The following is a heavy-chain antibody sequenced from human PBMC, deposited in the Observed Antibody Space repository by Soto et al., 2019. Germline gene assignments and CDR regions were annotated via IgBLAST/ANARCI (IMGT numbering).Heavy chain of an antibody. CDR3: AKVNSEAAAGSVLDY. Sequence: PGGSLRLSCAVSGFTVSNNYMSWVRQAPGKGLEWVSVIYSGGSTYYADSVKGRFTISRDNSKNTLYLQMNSLRAEDTAVYYCAKVNSEAAAGSVLDYWGQGTLVTVSS. D-gene: IGHD6-13*01. J-gene: IGHJ4*02. CDR2: IYSGGST. V-gene: IGHV3-53*01. CDR1: GFTVSNNY.